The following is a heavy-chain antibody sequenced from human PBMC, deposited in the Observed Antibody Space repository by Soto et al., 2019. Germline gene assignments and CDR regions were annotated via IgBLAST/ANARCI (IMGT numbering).Heavy chain of an antibody. CDR2: LYGSGRGI. J-gene: IGHJ4*02. D-gene: IGHD4-17*01. V-gene: IGHV3-23*01. CDR3: AKDAVSGDGVWLAHD. CDR1: GFTFSSYA. Sequence: GSLRLSCAASGFTFSSYAIIWIRQVPGKGLEWVSGLYGSGRGIHYADSVKGRFTISRDNSAYSVYLQMNNLRVEDSAIYYCAKDAVSGDGVWLAHDWGQGTVVTVSS.